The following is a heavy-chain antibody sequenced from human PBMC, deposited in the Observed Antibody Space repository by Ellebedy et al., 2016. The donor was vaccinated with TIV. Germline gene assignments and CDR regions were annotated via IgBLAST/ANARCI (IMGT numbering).Heavy chain of an antibody. J-gene: IGHJ4*02. Sequence: ASVKVSCXASGYTFTSYDINWVRQATGQGLEWMGWMNPNSGNTGYAQKFQGRVTMTRSTSISTAYMELSSLRSEDTAVYYCARTLYRSGAINYFDYWGQGTLVTVSS. V-gene: IGHV1-8*01. CDR2: MNPNSGNT. D-gene: IGHD4/OR15-4a*01. CDR3: ARTLYRSGAINYFDY. CDR1: GYTFTSYD.